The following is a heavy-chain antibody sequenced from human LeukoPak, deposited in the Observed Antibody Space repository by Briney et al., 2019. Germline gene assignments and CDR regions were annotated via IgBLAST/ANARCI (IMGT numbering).Heavy chain of an antibody. CDR1: GFTFSSYT. CDR3: ARGDRGSSWFYFDY. J-gene: IGHJ4*02. CDR2: ISSSSSYI. V-gene: IGHV3-21*01. Sequence: GRSLRLSCAASGFTFSSYTMNWVRQATGKGLEWVSSISSSSSYIYHADSVKGRFTISRDNAKSSLYLQMNSLRAEDTAVYYCARGDRGSSWFYFDYWGQGTLVTVSS. D-gene: IGHD6-13*01.